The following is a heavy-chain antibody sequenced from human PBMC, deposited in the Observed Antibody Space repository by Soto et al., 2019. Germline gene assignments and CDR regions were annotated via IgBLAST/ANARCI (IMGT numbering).Heavy chain of an antibody. D-gene: IGHD2-15*01. CDR2: ISGSGGTT. Sequence: EVQLLESGGGLVQPGGSLRLSCAASGFIFSNYDMSWVRLAPGKGLEWVSVISGSGGTTYYADSVKGRFTISRDNSKNTLYLQMNSLRVADTAVYFCAKRPQDCSGGSCYRNYFDYWGQGTLVTVSS. V-gene: IGHV3-23*01. J-gene: IGHJ4*02. CDR3: AKRPQDCSGGSCYRNYFDY. CDR1: GFIFSNYD.